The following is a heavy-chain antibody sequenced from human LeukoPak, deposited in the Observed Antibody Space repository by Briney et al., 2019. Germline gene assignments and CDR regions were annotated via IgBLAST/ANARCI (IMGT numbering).Heavy chain of an antibody. CDR1: GFTSRNFG. Sequence: PGGSLRLSCAASGFTSRNFGMHWVRQAPGKGLEWVAVIWYDGSEHYYADSVKGRFTISRDNSKNTAYLQMNSLRIDDTAVYYCARDPVGLHSYWGQRTVVTVSS. V-gene: IGHV3-33*01. J-gene: IGHJ4*02. CDR2: IWYDGSEH. D-gene: IGHD4-11*01. CDR3: ARDPVGLHSY.